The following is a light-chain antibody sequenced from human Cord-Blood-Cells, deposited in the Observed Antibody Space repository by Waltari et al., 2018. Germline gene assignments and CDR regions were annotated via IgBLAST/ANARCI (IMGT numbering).Light chain of an antibody. CDR1: SSDVGGYNY. V-gene: IGLV2-11*01. Sequence: QSALTQPRSVSGSPGQSVTISCTGTSSDVGGYNYVSWYQQHPGKAPQLMIYDVSKRPSGVPDHFSGSKSGNTASLTISGLQAEDEADYYCCSYAGSYSYVFGTGTKVTVL. CDR2: DVS. CDR3: CSYAGSYSYV. J-gene: IGLJ1*01.